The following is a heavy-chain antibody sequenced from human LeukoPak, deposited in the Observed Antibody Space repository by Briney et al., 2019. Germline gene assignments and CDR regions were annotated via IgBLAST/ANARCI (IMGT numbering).Heavy chain of an antibody. CDR2: IKQDGSEK. Sequence: PGGSLRLSCAASGFTFSDYYMSWVRQAPGKGLEWVANIKQDGSEKYYVDSVKGRFTISRDNAKNSLYLQMNSLRAEDTAVYYCASGELINMGLDYWGQGTLVTVSS. D-gene: IGHD3-10*01. V-gene: IGHV3-7*01. CDR1: GFTFSDYY. CDR3: ASGELINMGLDY. J-gene: IGHJ4*02.